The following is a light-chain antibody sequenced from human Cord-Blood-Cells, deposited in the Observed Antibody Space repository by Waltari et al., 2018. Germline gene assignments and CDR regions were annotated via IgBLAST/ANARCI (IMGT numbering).Light chain of an antibody. V-gene: IGLV3-21*02. CDR3: QVWDSSSDHLYV. Sequence: SYVLTQPPSVSVAPGQTARITCGGNNIGSKSVHWYQQKPGQAPVLVVYEDSDRPSGFPERFAGSNSGNTATLTISRVEAGDEADYYCQVWDSSSDHLYVFGTGTKVTVL. CDR1: NIGSKS. J-gene: IGLJ1*01. CDR2: EDS.